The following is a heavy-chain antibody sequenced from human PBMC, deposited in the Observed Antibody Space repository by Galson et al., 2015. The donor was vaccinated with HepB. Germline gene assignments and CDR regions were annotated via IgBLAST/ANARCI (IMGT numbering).Heavy chain of an antibody. CDR2: ISYDGSNK. Sequence: SLRLSCATSGFTFNRYGMHWVRQAPGKGLEWVAVISYDGSNKYYADSVKGRFTISRDNSKNTLYLQMNSLRAEDTAVYYCARDPAREMATIIFDYWGQGTLVTVSS. CDR1: GFTFNRYG. D-gene: IGHD5-24*01. CDR3: ARDPAREMATIIFDY. J-gene: IGHJ4*02. V-gene: IGHV3-30*03.